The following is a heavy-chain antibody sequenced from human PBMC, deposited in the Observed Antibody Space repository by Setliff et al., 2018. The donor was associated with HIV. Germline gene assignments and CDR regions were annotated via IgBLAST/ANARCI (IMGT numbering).Heavy chain of an antibody. D-gene: IGHD5-18*01. CDR2: ISPYNGNT. CDR3: ARSKDTGMVTLDYYYYGMDV. J-gene: IGHJ6*02. V-gene: IGHV1-18*01. CDR1: NYTFTSYG. Sequence: ASVKVSCKASNYTFTSYGISWVRQAPGQGLEWMGWISPYNGNTNYAQNFQGRVTITADESTSTAYMELSSLRSEDTAVYFCARSKDTGMVTLDYYYYGMDVWGQGTTVTVSS.